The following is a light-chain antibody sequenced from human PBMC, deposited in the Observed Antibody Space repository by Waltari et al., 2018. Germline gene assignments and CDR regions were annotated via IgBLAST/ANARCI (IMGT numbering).Light chain of an antibody. Sequence: DIQLTQSPSFLSASVGDRVTITCRASQGISSYLAWYQQKPGKAPKLLIYAASTLQSGVPSRLSGSGSGTEFTLTISSLQPEDFATYYCQQLNSYPPELTFGGGTKVEIK. CDR2: AAS. CDR3: QQLNSYPPELT. J-gene: IGKJ4*01. CDR1: QGISSY. V-gene: IGKV1-9*01.